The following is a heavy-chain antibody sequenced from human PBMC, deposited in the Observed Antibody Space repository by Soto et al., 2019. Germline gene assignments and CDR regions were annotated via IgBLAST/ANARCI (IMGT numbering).Heavy chain of an antibody. CDR1: GFTFSSYG. Sequence: GGSLRLSCAASGFTFSSYGMHWVRQAPGKGLEWVAVIWYDGSNKYYADSVKGRFTISRDNSKNTLYLQMNSLRAEDTAVYYCAREDQGPTPTIENPFDYWGQGTLVTVSS. V-gene: IGHV3-33*01. CDR3: AREDQGPTPTIENPFDY. J-gene: IGHJ4*02. CDR2: IWYDGSNK. D-gene: IGHD4-17*01.